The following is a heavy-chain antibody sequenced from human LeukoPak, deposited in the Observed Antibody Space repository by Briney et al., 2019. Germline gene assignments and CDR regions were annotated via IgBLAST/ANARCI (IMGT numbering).Heavy chain of an antibody. Sequence: ASVKVSCKASGYTFTSYDINWVRQAPGQGLEWMGWMNPNSGNTDLVQKFQGRVTFTRDTTMRTAYMELSSLRSDDTAVYFCARGASRSFDYWGQGTLVTVSS. V-gene: IGHV1-8*03. CDR3: ARGASRSFDY. CDR1: GYTFTSYD. CDR2: MNPNSGNT. J-gene: IGHJ4*02.